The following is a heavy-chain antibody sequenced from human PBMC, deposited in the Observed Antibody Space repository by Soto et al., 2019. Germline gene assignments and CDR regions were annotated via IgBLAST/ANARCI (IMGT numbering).Heavy chain of an antibody. CDR3: ARDRGRGVECFGTCYSSYFDP. Sequence: EVQLVESGGGLVQPGGSLRLSCAASGFTFSTYWMSWVRQAPGKGLEWVANIKEDGSAKSYVDSVKGRFTISRDNAKNSLYLQMNSLRAEDTAVYHCARDRGRGVECFGTCYSSYFDPWGQRTLVTVSS. V-gene: IGHV3-7*01. CDR1: GFTFSTYW. CDR2: IKEDGSAK. D-gene: IGHD2-15*01. J-gene: IGHJ5*02.